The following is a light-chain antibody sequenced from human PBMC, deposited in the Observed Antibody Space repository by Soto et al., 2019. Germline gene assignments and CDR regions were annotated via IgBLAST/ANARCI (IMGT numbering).Light chain of an antibody. J-gene: IGKJ1*01. CDR2: GAS. V-gene: IGKV3-20*01. Sequence: EIVMTQSPATLSVSPGERATLSCRASQSVSSNLAWYQQKPGQAPRLLIYGASSGATGIPDRFSGSGSGTDFTLTISRLEPEDFAVYYCQQYGSSPRTLGQGTKVDIK. CDR1: QSVSSN. CDR3: QQYGSSPRT.